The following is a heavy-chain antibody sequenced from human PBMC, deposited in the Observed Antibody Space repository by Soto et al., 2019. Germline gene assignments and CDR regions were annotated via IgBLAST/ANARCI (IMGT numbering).Heavy chain of an antibody. J-gene: IGHJ4*02. CDR3: NTYYDLGGGHTPL. Sequence: QLVESGGGLVKPGGSLALSCAGSGFAFTNVWLHWVRQAPGKGLEWVGRIKSKPDGETTDYAAPVKGRFTISRDDSTNTLYLQMNSLQTEDSVLYYCNTYYDLGGGHTPLWGQGTLVTVSS. D-gene: IGHD3-3*01. V-gene: IGHV3-15*07. CDR2: IKSKPDGETT. CDR1: GFAFTNVW.